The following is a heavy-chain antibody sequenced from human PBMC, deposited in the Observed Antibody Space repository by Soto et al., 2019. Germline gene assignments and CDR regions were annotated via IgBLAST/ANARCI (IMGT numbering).Heavy chain of an antibody. J-gene: IGHJ5*02. CDR2: IKSKTYGGAT. Sequence: PGGSLRLSCAGSGFTFSKAWMSWVRQAPGKGLEWVGRIKSKTYGGATDYGAPVKGRCTISRDDSKNTLYLQMNSLETEDTAVYYCTTDSRVAGTSPWFDPWGQGTLVTVSS. CDR3: TTDSRVAGTSPWFDP. V-gene: IGHV3-15*01. CDR1: GFTFSKAW. D-gene: IGHD6-19*01.